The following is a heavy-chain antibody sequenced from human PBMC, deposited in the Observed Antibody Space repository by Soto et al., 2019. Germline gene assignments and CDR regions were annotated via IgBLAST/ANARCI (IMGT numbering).Heavy chain of an antibody. CDR3: DNYYDTRGFDY. CDR1: GGSVSSGDYS. D-gene: IGHD3-22*01. J-gene: IGHJ4*02. Sequence: SETLSLTCTVSGGSVSSGDYSWSWIRQPPGKGLEWIGYIYYTGSTYYNPSLKSRVTISVDTSKNQFSLKLSSVTAADTAVYYCDNYYDTRGFDYWGQGTLVTVSS. V-gene: IGHV4-30-4*01. CDR2: IYYTGST.